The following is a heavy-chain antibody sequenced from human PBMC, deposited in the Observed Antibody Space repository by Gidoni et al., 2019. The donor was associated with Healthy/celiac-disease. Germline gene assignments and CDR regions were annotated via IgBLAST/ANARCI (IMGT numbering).Heavy chain of an antibody. V-gene: IGHV3-30*18. J-gene: IGHJ6*02. Sequence: QVQLVESGGGVVQPGRSLRLSCAASGFTFSSYGMHWVRQAPGKGLEWVAVISYDGSNKYYSDSVKGRFTISRDNSKNTLYLQMNSLRAEDTAVYYCAKGGFDWPNTSRGNYGMDVWGQGTTVTVSS. CDR3: AKGGFDWPNTSRGNYGMDV. CDR2: ISYDGSNK. D-gene: IGHD3-9*01. CDR1: GFTFSSYG.